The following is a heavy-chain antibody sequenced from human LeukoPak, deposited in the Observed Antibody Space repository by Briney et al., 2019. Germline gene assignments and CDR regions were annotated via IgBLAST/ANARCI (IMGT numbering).Heavy chain of an antibody. CDR3: ATSSGWYYPSDY. V-gene: IGHV4-34*01. CDR1: GGSFSGYY. CDR2: INHSGST. Sequence: SENLSLTCAVYGGSFSGYYWSWIRQPPGKGLEWIGEINHSGSTNYNPSLKSRVTISVDTSKNQFSLKLSSVTAADTAVYYCATSSGWYYPSDYWGQGTLVTVSS. J-gene: IGHJ4*02. D-gene: IGHD6-19*01.